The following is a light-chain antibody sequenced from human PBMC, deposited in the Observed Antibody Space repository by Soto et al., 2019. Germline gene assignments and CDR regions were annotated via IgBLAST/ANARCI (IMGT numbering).Light chain of an antibody. Sequence: DTVMTQSPDSLAVSLGERATINCRSSRSILSTSNNKNYLAWYRQKPGQPAKLLLYWASTRESGVNDRFSGSGSGTDFPLTISSLQAEDVAVYYCQQYFTTPFTFGPGTKVEIK. CDR2: WAS. CDR1: RSILSTSNNKNY. V-gene: IGKV4-1*01. CDR3: QQYFTTPFT. J-gene: IGKJ3*01.